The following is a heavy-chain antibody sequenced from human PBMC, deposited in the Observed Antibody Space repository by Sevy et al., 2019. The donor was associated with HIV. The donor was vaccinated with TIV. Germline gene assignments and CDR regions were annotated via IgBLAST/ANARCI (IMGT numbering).Heavy chain of an antibody. CDR1: TFTFSSYS. Sequence: GGSLRLSCAASTFTFSSYSMHWVRQAPGKGLEWVSYISSSSGTRYYAASVKGRFTISRDNAKNSLFLQMNRLRDEDTAVYYCASRGYCGGGSCYSGPNDYWGQGTLVTVSS. CDR2: ISSSSGTR. J-gene: IGHJ4*02. D-gene: IGHD2-15*01. V-gene: IGHV3-48*02. CDR3: ASRGYCGGGSCYSGPNDY.